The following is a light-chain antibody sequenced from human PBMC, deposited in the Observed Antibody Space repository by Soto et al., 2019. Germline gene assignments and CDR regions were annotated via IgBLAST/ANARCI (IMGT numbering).Light chain of an antibody. CDR3: QQSYRTLT. CDR1: QSISSY. J-gene: IGKJ4*01. CDR2: AAS. V-gene: IGKV1-39*01. Sequence: DIQITHSPSSLSASVGDRVTITCRASQSISSYLNWYQQKPGKAPKLLIYAASSLQSGVPARFSGSGSGTDFTLTISSLRPEDFATYYCQQSYRTLTFGGGTKVDIK.